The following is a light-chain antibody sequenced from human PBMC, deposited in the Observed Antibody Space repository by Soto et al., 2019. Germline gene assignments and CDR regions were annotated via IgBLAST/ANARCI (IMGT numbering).Light chain of an antibody. Sequence: EIVMTQSPATLSVSPGERATLSCRASQSVSSNLAWYQQKPGQAPRLLIYGASTRATGIPARFSGSGYGTEFTLTISSLQSEDFAVYCCKQYNNWPTFGRGPKVDIK. CDR1: QSVSSN. CDR2: GAS. CDR3: KQYNNWPT. J-gene: IGKJ3*01. V-gene: IGKV3-15*01.